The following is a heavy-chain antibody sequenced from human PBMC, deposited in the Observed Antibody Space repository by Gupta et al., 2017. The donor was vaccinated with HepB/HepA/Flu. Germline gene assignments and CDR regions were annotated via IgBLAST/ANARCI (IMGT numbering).Heavy chain of an antibody. CDR2: INPDGTST. CDR1: GVTFSSHW. V-gene: IGHV3-74*03. D-gene: IGHD2-21*01. Sequence: SLRLTCVASGVTFSSHWMHWVRQGPGEGLVWVSRINPDGTSTTNADSVKGRFIISRDNANNTVYLQMDNLRREDTAVYFCATNCSDIACCGSSLGIWGQGTMVTVSS. J-gene: IGHJ3*02. CDR3: ATNCSDIACCGSSLGI.